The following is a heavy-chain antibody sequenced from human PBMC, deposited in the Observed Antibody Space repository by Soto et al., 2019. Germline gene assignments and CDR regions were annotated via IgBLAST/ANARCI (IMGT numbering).Heavy chain of an antibody. V-gene: IGHV3-13*01. CDR2: IDTAGDT. CDR1: GFTFSRYD. Sequence: EVQLVESGGGLVQPGGSLRLSCAASGFTFSRYDIHWVRQATGKGLEWVSAIDTAGDTYYPGSVKGRFTISRENAKNSLYLQMNSLRAEDTAVYYCARVEMATTAYDYWGQGTVVTVSS. CDR3: ARVEMATTAYDY. D-gene: IGHD5-12*01. J-gene: IGHJ4*02.